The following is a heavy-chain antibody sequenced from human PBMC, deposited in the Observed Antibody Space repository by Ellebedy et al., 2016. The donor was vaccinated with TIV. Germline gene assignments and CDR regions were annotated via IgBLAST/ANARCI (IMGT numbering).Heavy chain of an antibody. Sequence: GESLKISCAASGFSFSSYAMSWVRQAPGTGLEWVASIKQDGSEKSYVDSVKGRFTVSRDNAKNSLYLQMNSLSAEDTAVYYCARAGGIGVVDYWGQGTLVTVSS. J-gene: IGHJ4*02. CDR2: IKQDGSEK. CDR1: GFSFSSYA. V-gene: IGHV3-7*01. CDR3: ARAGGIGVVDY. D-gene: IGHD3-3*01.